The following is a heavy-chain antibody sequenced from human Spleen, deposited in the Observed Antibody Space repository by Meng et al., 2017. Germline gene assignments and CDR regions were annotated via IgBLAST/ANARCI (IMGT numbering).Heavy chain of an antibody. J-gene: IGHJ4*02. CDR1: GVSLSTSGVG. V-gene: IGHV2-5*02. CDR3: AHSSYIVGHVDY. D-gene: IGHD1-26*01. Sequence: QVNLKESCPTLVQPTPTLTLTCSFSGVSLSTSGVGVGWIRQPPGKALEWLALIYWEDDKRYSPSLKSRLTITKGTSKNQVVLTMTNMDPVDTATYYCAHSSYIVGHVDYWGQGTLVTVSS. CDR2: IYWEDDK.